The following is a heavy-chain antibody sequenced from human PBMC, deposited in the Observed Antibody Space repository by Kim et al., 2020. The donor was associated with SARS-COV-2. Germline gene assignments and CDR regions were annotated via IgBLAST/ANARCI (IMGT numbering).Heavy chain of an antibody. CDR2: INHSGST. V-gene: IGHV4-34*01. CDR3: SRGDPVIVFGVAITHSKYFDY. J-gene: IGHJ4*02. Sequence: SETLSLTCAVYGGSFSGYYWSWIRQPPGKGLEWVGEINHSGSTNYNPSPKSGVTIPEETSKNQSSLKLSSVTAADTAVDYCSRGDPVIVFGVAITHSKYFDYWGQGTLVTVSS. CDR1: GGSFSGYY. D-gene: IGHD3-3*01.